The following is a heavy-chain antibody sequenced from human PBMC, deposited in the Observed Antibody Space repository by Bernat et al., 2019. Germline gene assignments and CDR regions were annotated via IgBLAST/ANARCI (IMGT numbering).Heavy chain of an antibody. V-gene: IGHV3-48*04. D-gene: IGHD2-15*01. CDR3: ARARGYCSGGSCYYDFDY. CDR1: GFTFSNYA. CDR2: ISSSSSYT. Sequence: EVQLLESGGGLVQPGGSLRLSCAASGFTFSNYAMNWVRQAPGKGLEWVSYISSSSSYTNYADSVKGRFTISRDNAKNSLYLQMNSLRAEDTAVYYCARARGYCSGGSCYYDFDYWGQGTLVTVSS. J-gene: IGHJ4*02.